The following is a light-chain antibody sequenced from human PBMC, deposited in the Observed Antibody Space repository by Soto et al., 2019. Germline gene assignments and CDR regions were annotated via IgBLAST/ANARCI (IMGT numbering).Light chain of an antibody. CDR3: QQFDESRQVWT. CDR2: DAS. Sequence: EIVFKKSPATLSLSPGERATLSFRAIQSVSFYLAWDQQKPGQAPRLLIYDASTRATGLPARFSGGGSGTDFTLTISRLEPEDFAVYYCQQFDESRQVWTFGQGSKVDIK. V-gene: IGKV3-11*01. J-gene: IGKJ1*01. CDR1: QSVSFY.